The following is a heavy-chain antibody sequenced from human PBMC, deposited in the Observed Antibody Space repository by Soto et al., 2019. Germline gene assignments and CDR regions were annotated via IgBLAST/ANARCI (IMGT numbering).Heavy chain of an antibody. CDR2: IFDSGTT. V-gene: IGHV4-30-4*01. Sequence: QVQLQESGPGLVKPSQTLSLTCTVSGGSITSDYSCWSWIRQPPGEGLEWIGHIFDSGTTYTNPSRRSRVAISLDTSKSHFSLTLSSVSAADTAVYYCARGPSGDKVHYWGQGAPDTGSS. CDR1: GGSITSDYSC. CDR3: ARGPSGDKVHY. J-gene: IGHJ4*02. D-gene: IGHD7-27*01.